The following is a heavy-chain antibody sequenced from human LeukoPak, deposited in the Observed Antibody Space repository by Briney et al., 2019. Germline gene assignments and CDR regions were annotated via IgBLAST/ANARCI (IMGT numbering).Heavy chain of an antibody. V-gene: IGHV4-59*01. Sequence: SETLSLTCTVSGGSISSYYWSWIRQPPGKGLEWIGYIYYSGSTNYNPSLKSRVTISVDTSKNQFSLKLSSVTAADTAVYYCARADIVVAAAFDIWGQGTMVTVSS. CDR2: IYYSGST. CDR3: ARADIVVAAAFDI. J-gene: IGHJ3*02. D-gene: IGHD2-15*01. CDR1: GGSISSYY.